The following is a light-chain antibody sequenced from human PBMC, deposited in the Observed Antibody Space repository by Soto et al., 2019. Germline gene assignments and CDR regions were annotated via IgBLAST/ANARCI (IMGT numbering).Light chain of an antibody. CDR2: TNN. V-gene: IGLV1-44*01. CDR3: AAWDDSLNAL. Sequence: QSLLTQPPSASATPGQRVTISCSGSNSNIGTNTVNWYQQLPGTAPRLLIYTNNQRPSGVPQRFSGSKTGTSASLAIGGLQSEDGADYYCAAWDDSLNALFGTGTKLTVL. CDR1: NSNIGTNT. J-gene: IGLJ1*01.